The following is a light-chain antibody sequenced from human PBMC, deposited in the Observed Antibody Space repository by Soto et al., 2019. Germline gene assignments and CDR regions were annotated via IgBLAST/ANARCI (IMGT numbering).Light chain of an antibody. CDR1: SSNIGAGYD. CDR3: QSYDISLTTWV. Sequence: QSVLTQPPSVSGAPRQRVTISCTGSSSNIGAGYDVHWYQQLPGTAPKLLIYGNSNRPSGVPDRFSGSKSGASASLAITGLHAEDEADYYCQSYDISLTTWVFGGGTKVTVL. V-gene: IGLV1-40*01. J-gene: IGLJ3*02. CDR2: GNS.